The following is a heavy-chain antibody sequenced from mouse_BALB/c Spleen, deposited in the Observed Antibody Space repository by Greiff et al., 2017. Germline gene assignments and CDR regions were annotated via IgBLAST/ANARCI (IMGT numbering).Heavy chain of an antibody. CDR2: IYPGSGST. V-gene: IGHV1S22*01. J-gene: IGHJ1*01. Sequence: LQQPGSELVRPGASVKLSCKASGYTFTSYWMHWVKQRPGQGLEWIGNIYPGSGSTNYDEKFKSKATLTVDTSSSTAYMQLSSLTSEDSAVYYCTRGDYYGSSYGWYFDVWGAGTTVTVSS. CDR3: TRGDYYGSSYGWYFDV. D-gene: IGHD1-1*01. CDR1: GYTFTSYW.